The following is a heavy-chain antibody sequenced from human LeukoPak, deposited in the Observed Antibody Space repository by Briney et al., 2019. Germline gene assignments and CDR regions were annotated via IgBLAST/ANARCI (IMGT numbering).Heavy chain of an antibody. CDR2: IIPIFGTA. D-gene: IGHD5-24*01. CDR1: GGTFSSYA. V-gene: IGHV1-69*13. CDR3: AREESVGWLQFDRGFDY. J-gene: IGHJ4*02. Sequence: SVKVSCKASGGTFSSYAISWVRQAPGQGLEWMGGIIPIFGTANYAQKFQGRVTITADESTSTAYMELSSLRSEDTAVYYCAREESVGWLQFDRGFDYWGQGTLVTVSS.